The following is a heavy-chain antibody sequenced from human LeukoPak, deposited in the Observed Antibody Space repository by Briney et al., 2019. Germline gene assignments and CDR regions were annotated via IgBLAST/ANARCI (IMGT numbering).Heavy chain of an antibody. Sequence: SVKVSCKASGGTFISYAISWVRQAPGQGLEWMGGIIPIFGTANYAQKFQGRVTITADESTSTAYMELSSLRSEDTAVYYCARALRTVTPWARSYYFDYWGQGTLVTVSS. CDR2: IIPIFGTA. D-gene: IGHD4-17*01. CDR1: GGTFISYA. V-gene: IGHV1-69*13. CDR3: ARALRTVTPWARSYYFDY. J-gene: IGHJ4*02.